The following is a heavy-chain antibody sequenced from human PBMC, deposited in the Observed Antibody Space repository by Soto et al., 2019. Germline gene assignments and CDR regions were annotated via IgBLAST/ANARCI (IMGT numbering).Heavy chain of an antibody. CDR2: ISGSGGST. J-gene: IGHJ3*02. CDR3: AKDKSVVVVVAARDAFDI. Sequence: GSLRLSCAASGFTFSSYAMSWVRQAPGKGLEWVSAISGSGGSTYYADSVKGRFTISRDNSKNTLYLQMNSLRAEDTAVYYCAKDKSVVVVVAARDAFDIWGQGTMVTVS. V-gene: IGHV3-23*01. D-gene: IGHD2-15*01. CDR1: GFTFSSYA.